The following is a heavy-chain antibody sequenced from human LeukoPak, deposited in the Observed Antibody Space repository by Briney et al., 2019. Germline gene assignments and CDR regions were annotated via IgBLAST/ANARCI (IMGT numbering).Heavy chain of an antibody. V-gene: IGHV3-74*01. J-gene: IGHJ3*02. CDR1: GFTFSNYR. D-gene: IGHD3-16*01. CDR2: ITSDGSST. Sequence: PGGSLRLSCAASGFTFSNYRMHWVRQAPGEGLVWVSRITSDGSSTSHADSVKGRFTISRDNAKNTLYLQMNSLRAEDTAVYYCARDYAVGESFDIWGQGTLVTVSS. CDR3: ARDYAVGESFDI.